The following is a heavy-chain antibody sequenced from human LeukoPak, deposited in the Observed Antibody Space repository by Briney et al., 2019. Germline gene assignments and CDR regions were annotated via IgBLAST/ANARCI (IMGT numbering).Heavy chain of an antibody. Sequence: ASVKVSCKASGYTFTNYGVSWVRQAPGQGLEWMGWISTYNGNTNYAQDLQGRVTMTADTSTSTAYMELRSLRSDDTAVYYCATSKGYSGSYYAGYWGQGTLVTVSS. J-gene: IGHJ4*02. V-gene: IGHV1-18*01. CDR2: ISTYNGNT. CDR1: GYTFTNYG. CDR3: ATSKGYSGSYYAGY. D-gene: IGHD1-26*01.